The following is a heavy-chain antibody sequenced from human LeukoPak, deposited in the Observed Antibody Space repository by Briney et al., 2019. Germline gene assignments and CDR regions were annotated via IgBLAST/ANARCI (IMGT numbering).Heavy chain of an antibody. D-gene: IGHD4-17*01. CDR3: ARGGDYGDRNTFDY. Sequence: PSETLSLTCTVSSGSISSGDYYWSWIRQHPGKGLEWIGYIYYSGSTYYNPSLKSRVTISVDTSKNQFSLKVTSVTAADTAVYYCARGGDYGDRNTFDYWGQGTLVTVSS. V-gene: IGHV4-31*03. CDR2: IYYSGST. J-gene: IGHJ4*02. CDR1: SGSISSGDYY.